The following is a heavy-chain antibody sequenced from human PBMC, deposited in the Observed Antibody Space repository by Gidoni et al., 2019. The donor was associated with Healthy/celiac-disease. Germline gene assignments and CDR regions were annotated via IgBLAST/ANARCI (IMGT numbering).Heavy chain of an antibody. Sequence: ETRYGTCTVSGGSISSSSYYWGWIRQPPGKGLEWIGSIYYSGSTYYNPSLKSRVTISVDTSKNQFSLKLSPVTAADTAVYYCATGGEMATIVSYYGMDVWGQGTTVTVSS. CDR3: ATGGEMATIVSYYGMDV. CDR1: GGSISSSSYY. D-gene: IGHD3-16*01. V-gene: IGHV4-39*01. J-gene: IGHJ6*02. CDR2: IYYSGST.